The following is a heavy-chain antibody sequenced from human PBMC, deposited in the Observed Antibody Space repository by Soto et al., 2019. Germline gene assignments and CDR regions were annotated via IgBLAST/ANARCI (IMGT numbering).Heavy chain of an antibody. Sequence: VQLLESGGGLVQPGGSLRLSCAASGFTFSSYAMSWVRQAPGKGLEWVAVISYDGSNKYYADSVKGRFTISRDNSKNTLYLQMNSLRAEDTAVYYCAKGNWNDDSPTDYWGQGTLVTVSS. CDR2: ISYDGSNK. CDR3: AKGNWNDDSPTDY. V-gene: IGHV3-30*18. J-gene: IGHJ4*02. CDR1: GFTFSSYA. D-gene: IGHD1-20*01.